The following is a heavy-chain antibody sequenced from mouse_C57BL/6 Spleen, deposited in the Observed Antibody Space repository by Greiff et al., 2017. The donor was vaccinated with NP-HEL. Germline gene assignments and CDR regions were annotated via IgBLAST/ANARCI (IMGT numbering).Heavy chain of an antibody. V-gene: IGHV1-22*01. CDR3: ARWAYYSNYFDY. D-gene: IGHD2-5*01. J-gene: IGHJ2*01. CDR1: GYTFTDYN. Sequence: EVQRVESGPELVKPGASVKMSCKASGYTFTDYNMHWVKQSHGKSLEWIGYINPNNGGTSYNQKFKGKATLTVNKSSSTAYMELRSLTSEDSAVYYCARWAYYSNYFDYWGQGTTLTVSS. CDR2: INPNNGGT.